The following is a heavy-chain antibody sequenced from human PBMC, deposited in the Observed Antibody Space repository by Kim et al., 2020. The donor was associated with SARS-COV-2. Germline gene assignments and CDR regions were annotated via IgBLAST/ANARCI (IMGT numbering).Heavy chain of an antibody. CDR3: ARSIVAAAGGDWFDP. CDR2: IYTSGST. J-gene: IGHJ5*02. Sequence: SETLSLTCTVSGGSISSYYWSWIRQPAGKGLEWIGRIYTSGSTNYNPSLKSRVTMSVDTSKNQFSLKLSSVTAADTAVYYCARSIVAAAGGDWFDPWGQGTLVTVSP. D-gene: IGHD6-13*01. CDR1: GGSISSYY. V-gene: IGHV4-4*07.